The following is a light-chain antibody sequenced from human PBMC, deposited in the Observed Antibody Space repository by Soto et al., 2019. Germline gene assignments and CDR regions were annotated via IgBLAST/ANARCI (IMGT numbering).Light chain of an antibody. V-gene: IGKV3-11*01. CDR2: DAS. Sequence: IVLTQSPSTLPLSPGDRAVLSCRASQSVSRSLTWYQHKPGQAPRLLIYDASTRATGIPRRFSGSGSGTDFTLTISSLEPEDFAVYYCQQRSTSFGQGTRLEIK. CDR1: QSVSRS. CDR3: QQRSTS. J-gene: IGKJ5*01.